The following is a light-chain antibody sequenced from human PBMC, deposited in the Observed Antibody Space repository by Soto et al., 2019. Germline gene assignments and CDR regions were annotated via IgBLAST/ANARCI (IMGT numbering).Light chain of an antibody. J-gene: IGKJ3*01. V-gene: IGKV1-39*01. Sequence: DIQMTQSPSSMPPSVGDRVTTTXRASQSIVMYLNWYQQEPGXAPKXXXDDXSTLQRGGPLRFSGSGSGTDFTLSIGSLQPDDFDTYFWQQSYTPTFTFGPGTKVDIK. CDR1: QSIVMY. CDR3: QQSYTPTFT. CDR2: DXS.